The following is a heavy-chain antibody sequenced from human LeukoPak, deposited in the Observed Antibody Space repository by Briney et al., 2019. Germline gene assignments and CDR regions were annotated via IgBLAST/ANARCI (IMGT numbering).Heavy chain of an antibody. Sequence: SQTLSLTCAISGDSVSSISAAWNWIRQSPSRVLEWLGRTYYRSKWYNDYAVSVKSRITINPDTSKNQFSLQLNSVTPEDTAVYYCARVTGSMVRGDYYYYMDVWGKGTTVTVSS. CDR3: ARVTGSMVRGDYYYYMDV. V-gene: IGHV6-1*01. J-gene: IGHJ6*03. CDR2: TYYRSKWYN. D-gene: IGHD3-10*01. CDR1: GDSVSSISAA.